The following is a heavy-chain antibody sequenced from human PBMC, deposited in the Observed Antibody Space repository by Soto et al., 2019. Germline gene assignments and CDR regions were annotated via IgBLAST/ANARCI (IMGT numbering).Heavy chain of an antibody. V-gene: IGHV4-30-4*01. D-gene: IGHD6-13*01. CDR1: GGSISSGDYY. CDR2: IYYSGSP. CDR3: ARERPDGSRLDP. Sequence: QVQLQESGPGLVKPSQTLSLTCTVSGGSISSGDYYWSWIRQPPGKGLEWIGYIYYSGSPSYPPPHKSRVTISVDTSKTQSSLKLSSVTAADTAVYYCARERPDGSRLDPWGQGTLVTVSS. J-gene: IGHJ5*02.